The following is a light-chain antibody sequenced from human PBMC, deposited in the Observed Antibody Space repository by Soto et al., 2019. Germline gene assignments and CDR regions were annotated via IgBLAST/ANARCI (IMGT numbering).Light chain of an antibody. Sequence: DTGWCRTGHSVSSYLAWYQQKPGQAARLLIYGASSRAAGIPDRFSGIWTGTGLTLTVSGLELEDLSVYYCQKYASSLAGTFAGGTKVDIK. J-gene: IGKJ4*02. CDR3: QKYASSLAGT. CDR2: GAS. CDR1: HSVSSY. V-gene: IGKV3-20*01.